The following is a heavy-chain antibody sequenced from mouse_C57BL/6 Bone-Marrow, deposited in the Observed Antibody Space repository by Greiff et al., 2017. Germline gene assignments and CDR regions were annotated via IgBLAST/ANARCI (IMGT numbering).Heavy chain of an antibody. CDR2: IRLKSDNYAT. Sequence: EVMLVESGGGLVQPGGSMKLSCVASGFTFSNYWMNWVRQSPEKGLEWVAQIRLKSDNYATHYAESVKGRFTISSDDSKSSVYLQMNNLRAEDTGIYYCTATTVVANYAMDYWGQGTSVTVSS. CDR1: GFTFSNYW. CDR3: TATTVVANYAMDY. J-gene: IGHJ4*01. D-gene: IGHD1-1*01. V-gene: IGHV6-3*01.